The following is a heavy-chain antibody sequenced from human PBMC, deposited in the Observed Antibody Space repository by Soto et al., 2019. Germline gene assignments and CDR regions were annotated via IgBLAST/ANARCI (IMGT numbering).Heavy chain of an antibody. D-gene: IGHD6-13*01. Sequence: EMQLLESGGGLVQPGGSLRLSCAASGFTFSSFAMSWVRQAPGKGLDWVSAISGSGGSTYSADSVKGRFTISRDNSKNTLYLQMTSLRAEDTAVYYFALGFSAGKGSPPDFLVQGSLVSVSS. CDR1: GFTFSSFA. CDR3: ALGFSAGKGSPPDF. CDR2: ISGSGGST. V-gene: IGHV3-23*01. J-gene: IGHJ4*02.